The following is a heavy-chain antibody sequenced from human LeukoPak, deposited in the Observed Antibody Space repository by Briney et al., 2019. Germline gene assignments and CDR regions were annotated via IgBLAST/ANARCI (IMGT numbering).Heavy chain of an antibody. CDR3: ARHDGEDTAMKTNNWFVP. Sequence: PSETLSLTCTVSGGSISSYYWSWIRQPPGKGLERIGYIYNSGSTNYNPSLKSRVTIPVDTAKNQFTLKLSSVPAADTAVYCCARHDGEDTAMKTNNWFVPGGQGTLVSVPS. J-gene: IGHJ5*02. D-gene: IGHD5-18*01. CDR1: GGSISSYY. CDR2: IYNSGST. V-gene: IGHV4-59*08.